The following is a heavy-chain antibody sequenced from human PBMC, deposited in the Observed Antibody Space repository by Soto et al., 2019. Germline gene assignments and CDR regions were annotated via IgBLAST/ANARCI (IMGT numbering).Heavy chain of an antibody. J-gene: IGHJ6*02. CDR2: ISSSSSYT. CDR3: AIGKQQLDQDYYYYYGMDV. Sequence: QVQLVESGGGLVKPGGSLRLSCAASGFTFSDYYMSWIRQAPGKGLEWVSYISSSSSYTNYADSVKGRFTISRDNAKNSLYLQMNSLRVEDTAVYYLAIGKQQLDQDYYYYYGMDVLGHGTTVTVSS. V-gene: IGHV3-11*06. D-gene: IGHD6-13*01. CDR1: GFTFSDYY.